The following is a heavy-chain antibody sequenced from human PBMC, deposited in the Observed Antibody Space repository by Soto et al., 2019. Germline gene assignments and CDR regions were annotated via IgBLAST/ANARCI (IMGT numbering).Heavy chain of an antibody. D-gene: IGHD4-17*01. CDR2: INHSGST. CDR3: ARGKRHSMTTVTRRGDFQH. J-gene: IGHJ1*01. Sequence: QVQLQQWGAGLLKPSETLSLTCAVYGGSFSGYYWSWIRQPPGKGLEWIGEINHSGSTNYHPSLKSRVTISVDTSKIQFSLKLSSVTAADTAVYYCARGKRHSMTTVTRRGDFQHWGQGTLVTVSS. V-gene: IGHV4-34*01. CDR1: GGSFSGYY.